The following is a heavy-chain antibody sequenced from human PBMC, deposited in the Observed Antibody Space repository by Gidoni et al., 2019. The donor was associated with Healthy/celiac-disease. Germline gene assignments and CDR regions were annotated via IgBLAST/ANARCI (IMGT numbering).Heavy chain of an antibody. CDR3: ARESRKAVAGNGYYHYGMDV. J-gene: IGHJ6*02. V-gene: IGHV3-53*04. CDR1: GFSVSSNY. Sequence: EVQLVESGGGLVQPGGSLRLSCAASGFSVSSNYMSWVRQAPGKGLEWVSVIYSGGSTYYADSVKGRFTISRHNSKNTLYLQMNSLRAEDTAVYYCARESRKAVAGNGYYHYGMDVWGQGTTVTVSS. D-gene: IGHD6-19*01. CDR2: IYSGGST.